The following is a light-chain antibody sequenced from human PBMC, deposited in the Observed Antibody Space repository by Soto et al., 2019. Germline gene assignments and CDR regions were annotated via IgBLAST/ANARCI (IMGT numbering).Light chain of an antibody. CDR1: QSVSSNY. J-gene: IGKJ1*01. Sequence: EIVLTQSPCTLSLSPAERATLSCRASQSVSSNYLAWYQHKPGLAPRLLIHDTSSRAIGIPDRFSGSGSGTDFTLTISRLEPEDFAVYYCQQYGSSGTFGQGAKVDIK. V-gene: IGKV3D-20*01. CDR2: DTS. CDR3: QQYGSSGT.